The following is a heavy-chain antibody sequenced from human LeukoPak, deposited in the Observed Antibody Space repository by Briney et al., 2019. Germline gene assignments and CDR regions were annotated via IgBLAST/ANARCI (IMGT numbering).Heavy chain of an antibody. CDR2: IYYSGST. J-gene: IGHJ6*02. CDR1: GGSISSSSYY. CDR3: ASLNYGSGSRGGMDV. Sequence: KPSETLSLTCTVSGGSISSSSYYWGWIRQPPGKGLEWIGSIYYSGSTYYNPPLKSRVTISVDTSKNQFSLKLSSVTAADTAVYYCASLNYGSGSRGGMDVWGQGTTVTVSS. V-gene: IGHV4-39*01. D-gene: IGHD3-10*01.